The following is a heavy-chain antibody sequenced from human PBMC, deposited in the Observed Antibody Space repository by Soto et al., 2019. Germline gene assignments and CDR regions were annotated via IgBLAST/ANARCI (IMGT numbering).Heavy chain of an antibody. CDR1: GGTFGSYA. V-gene: IGHV1-69*01. D-gene: IGHD2-2*01. Sequence: QVQLVQSGAEVKKPGSSVKVSCKASGGTFGSYAFSWVRQAPGQGLEWMGGIIPVSGAAHYAQKVQGRVTITADASTSTAYMELSSLSSQDTAVYYCATALGCRSTSCTLDYWGQGTRVIVSS. CDR3: ATALGCRSTSCTLDY. J-gene: IGHJ4*02. CDR2: IIPVSGAA.